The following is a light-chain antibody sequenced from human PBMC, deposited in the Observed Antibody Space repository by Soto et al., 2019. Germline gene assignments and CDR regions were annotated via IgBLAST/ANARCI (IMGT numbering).Light chain of an antibody. V-gene: IGKV3-15*01. CDR3: QQSNNWPYT. CDR2: AAS. CDR1: QRVSTN. Sequence: IVMTQSPATLPVSPGERATLSCRATQRVSTNLAWYQQKPGQAPRLLIYAASSRATGVPARFSGSGSGTEFTLTTSSLQSEDFALYYCQQSNNWPYTFGQGTRLEVK. J-gene: IGKJ2*01.